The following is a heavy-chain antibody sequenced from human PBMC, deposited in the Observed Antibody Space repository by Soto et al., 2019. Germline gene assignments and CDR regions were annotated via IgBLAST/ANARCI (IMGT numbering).Heavy chain of an antibody. J-gene: IGHJ4*02. D-gene: IGHD6-13*01. CDR3: ATGGFSSSWYLDY. V-gene: IGHV1-2*02. CDR2: INPNSGGT. CDR1: GYTFTGYY. Sequence: SSVKVSCKASGYTFTGYYMHWVRQAPGQGLEWMGWINPNSGGTNYAQKFQGRVTMTRDTSISTAYMELSRLRSEDTAVYYCATGGFSSSWYLDYWGQGTLVTVSS.